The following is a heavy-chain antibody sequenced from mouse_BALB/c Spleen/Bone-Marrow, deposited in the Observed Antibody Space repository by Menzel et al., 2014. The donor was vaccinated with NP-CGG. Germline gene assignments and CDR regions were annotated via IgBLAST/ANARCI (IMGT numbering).Heavy chain of an antibody. Sequence: VQLQQSGAELVKPGASVKLSCKASGYTFTSYYMYWVKQRPGQGLEWIGEINPSNGGTNFNEKFKSKATLTVDKSSSTAYMQLSSLTSEDPAVYYCTIYYGNYFAYWGQGTLVAVSA. D-gene: IGHD2-1*01. V-gene: IGHV1S81*02. J-gene: IGHJ3*01. CDR2: INPSNGGT. CDR1: GYTFTSYY. CDR3: TIYYGNYFAY.